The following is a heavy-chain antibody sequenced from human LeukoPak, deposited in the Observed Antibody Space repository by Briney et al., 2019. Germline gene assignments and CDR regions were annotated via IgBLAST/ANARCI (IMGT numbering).Heavy chain of an antibody. CDR1: GFAFDDYA. CDR2: ISWNSGSI. J-gene: IGHJ5*02. D-gene: IGHD7-27*01. CDR3: AKSLSVNWGSDH. V-gene: IGHV3-9*01. Sequence: HSGGSLRLSCAASGFAFDDYAMHWVRQAPGKGLEWVSGISWNSGSIGYADSVKGRFTISRDNAKNSLYLQMNSLRAEDTALYYCAKSLSVNWGSDHWGQGTLVTVSS.